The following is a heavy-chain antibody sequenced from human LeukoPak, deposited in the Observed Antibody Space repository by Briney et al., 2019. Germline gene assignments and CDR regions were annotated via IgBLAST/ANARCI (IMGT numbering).Heavy chain of an antibody. Sequence: SETLSLTCTVSGGSICSHYWSWIRQPPGKGLEWIGYIYYSGSTNYNPSLKSRVTISVDTSKNQFSLKLSSVTAADTAVYYCARETELLWFGKKYYYYYMDVWGKGTTVTVSS. V-gene: IGHV4-59*11. J-gene: IGHJ6*03. CDR1: GGSICSHY. D-gene: IGHD3-10*01. CDR2: IYYSGST. CDR3: ARETELLWFGKKYYYYYMDV.